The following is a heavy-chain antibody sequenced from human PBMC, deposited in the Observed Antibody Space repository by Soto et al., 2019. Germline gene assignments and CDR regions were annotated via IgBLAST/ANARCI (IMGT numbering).Heavy chain of an antibody. J-gene: IGHJ6*02. CDR2: IIPIFGTA. CDR1: GGTLSSYA. Sequence: GPSVKVSCKASGGTLSSYAISWVRQAPGQGLEWMGGIIPIFGTANYAQKFQGRVTITADESTSTAYMELSSLRSEDTAVYYCARVVGKYYYYYGMDVWGQGTTVTVSS. CDR3: ARVVGKYYYYYGMDV. D-gene: IGHD1-26*01. V-gene: IGHV1-69*13.